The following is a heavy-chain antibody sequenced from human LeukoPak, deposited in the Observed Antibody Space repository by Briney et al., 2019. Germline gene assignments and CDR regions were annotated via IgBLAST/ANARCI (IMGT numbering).Heavy chain of an antibody. CDR1: GGSISGSNW. CDR3: ARDFRGGYDFWSGYYTPYYFDY. V-gene: IGHV4-4*02. D-gene: IGHD3-3*01. J-gene: IGHJ4*02. CDR2: IYHSGST. Sequence: PSETLSLTCVVSGGSISGSNWWSWVRQPPEKGLEWIGEIYHSGSTNYNPSLKSRVTISVDKSKNQFSLKLSSVTAADTAVYYCARDFRGGYDFWSGYYTPYYFDYWGQGTLVTVSP.